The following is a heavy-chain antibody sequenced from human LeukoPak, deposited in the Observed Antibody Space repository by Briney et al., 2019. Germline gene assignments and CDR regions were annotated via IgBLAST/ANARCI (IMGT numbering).Heavy chain of an antibody. CDR2: IYYSGST. J-gene: IGHJ4*02. D-gene: IGHD3-22*01. V-gene: IGHV4-59*01. Sequence: SETLSLTCTVSGGSISSYYWSWIRQPPGKGLEWIGYIYYSGSTNYNPSLKSRVTISVDTSKNQFSLKLSSVTAADTAVYYCARGLEYYDSSGYYLSYFDYWGQGTLVTVSS. CDR1: GGSISSYY. CDR3: ARGLEYYDSSGYYLSYFDY.